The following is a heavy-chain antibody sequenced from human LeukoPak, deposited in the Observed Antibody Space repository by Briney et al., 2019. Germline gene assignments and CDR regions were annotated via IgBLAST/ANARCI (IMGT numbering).Heavy chain of an antibody. CDR2: TYYSGST. CDR3: ARDNTPLPNWFDP. J-gene: IGHJ5*02. D-gene: IGHD2-15*01. CDR1: GGSISSSSYY. V-gene: IGHV4-39*07. Sequence: SETLSLTCTVSGGSISSSSYYWGWIRQPPGKGLERIGSTYYSGSTYYNPSLKSRVTISVDTSKNQFSLKLSSVTAADTAVYYCARDNTPLPNWFDPWGQGTLVTVSS.